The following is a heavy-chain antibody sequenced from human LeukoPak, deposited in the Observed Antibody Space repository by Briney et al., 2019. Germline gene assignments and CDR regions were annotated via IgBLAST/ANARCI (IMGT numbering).Heavy chain of an antibody. V-gene: IGHV1-46*01. CDR1: GYTFTNYH. CDR2: MNPSGGST. J-gene: IGHJ6*02. CDR3: AYYYGSGGYYYGMDV. D-gene: IGHD3-10*01. Sequence: GASVKVSCTASGYTFTNYHVHWVRQAPGQGLEGMGIMNPSGGSTSYAEKFQGRVTMTRDTSTSTVYMELSSLRSEDTAVYYCAYYYGSGGYYYGMDVWGQGSTVTVSS.